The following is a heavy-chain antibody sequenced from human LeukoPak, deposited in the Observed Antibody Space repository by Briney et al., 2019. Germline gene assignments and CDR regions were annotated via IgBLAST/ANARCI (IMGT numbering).Heavy chain of an antibody. V-gene: IGHV3-23*01. CDR2: ISGSGGST. CDR3: ARGGALTGTGDY. Sequence: PGGSLRLSCAASGFTFSSYGMSWVRQAPGKGLEWVSAISGSGGSTYYADSVKGRFTVSRDNAKNTLYLQMNSLRAEDTAVYYCARGGALTGTGDYWGQGTLVTVSS. D-gene: IGHD6-19*01. J-gene: IGHJ4*02. CDR1: GFTFSSYG.